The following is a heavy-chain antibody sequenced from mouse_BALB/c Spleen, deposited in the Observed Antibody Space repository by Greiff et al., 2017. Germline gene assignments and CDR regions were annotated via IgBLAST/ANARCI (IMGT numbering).Heavy chain of an antibody. CDR2: ISYDGSN. CDR1: GYSITSGYY. V-gene: IGHV3-6*02. J-gene: IGHJ3*01. D-gene: IGHD2-4*01. Sequence: DVKLQESGPGLVKPSQSLSLTCSVTGYSITSGYYWNWIRQFPGNKLEWMGYISYDGSNNYNPSLKNRISITRDTSKNQFFLKLNSVTTEDTATYYCARDYDYDDGGFAYWGQGTLVTVSA. CDR3: ARDYDYDDGGFAY.